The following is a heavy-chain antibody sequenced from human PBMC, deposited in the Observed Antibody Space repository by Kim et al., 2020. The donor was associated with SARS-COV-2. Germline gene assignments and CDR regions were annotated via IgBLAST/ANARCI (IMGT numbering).Heavy chain of an antibody. Sequence: AGKGRFTISRDNSQNSLYLLMNSLRAEDTAVYYCATDPPHQRYYDSKDYWGQGTLVTVSS. J-gene: IGHJ4*02. D-gene: IGHD3-22*01. V-gene: IGHV3-23*01. CDR3: ATDPPHQRYYDSKDY.